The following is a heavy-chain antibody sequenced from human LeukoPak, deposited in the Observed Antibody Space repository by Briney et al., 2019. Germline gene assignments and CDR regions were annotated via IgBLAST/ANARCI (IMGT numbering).Heavy chain of an antibody. D-gene: IGHD2-2*01. J-gene: IGHJ4*02. CDR1: GFTFSDYY. V-gene: IGHV3-11*01. CDR3: ARVDCSSTSCFTNKGPLDY. Sequence: GGSLRLSCAASGFTFSDYYMSWIRQAPGKGLEWVSYISSSGSTIYYADSVKGRFTISRDNAKNSLYLQMNSLRAEDTALYHCARVDCSSTSCFTNKGPLDYWGQGTLVTVSS. CDR2: ISSSGSTI.